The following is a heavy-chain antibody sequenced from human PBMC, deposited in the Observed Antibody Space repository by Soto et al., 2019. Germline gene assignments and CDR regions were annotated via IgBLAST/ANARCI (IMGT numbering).Heavy chain of an antibody. D-gene: IGHD6-6*01. V-gene: IGHV4-30-2*01. Sequence: SDTLSLTCAVSGGSISSGGYSWSWIRQPPGKGLEWIGYIYHSGSTCYNPSLKSRVTISVDRSKNQFSLKLSSVTAADTAVYYCAGGIAARPLGYWGQGTLVTVSS. CDR1: GGSISSGGYS. CDR3: AGGIAARPLGY. CDR2: IYHSGST. J-gene: IGHJ4*02.